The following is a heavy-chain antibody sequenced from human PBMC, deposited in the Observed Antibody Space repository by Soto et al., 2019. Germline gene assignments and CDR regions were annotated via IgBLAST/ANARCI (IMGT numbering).Heavy chain of an antibody. Sequence: PGGSLRLSCAASGFSLGTYYMHWVRQAPGKGLEWVAVISYDGINKNHADSVKGRFTISRDNSKNTLHLQMNSLRAEDTAVYYCAKDQSGYYYYAMGVWGQGTTVTVSS. CDR3: AKDQSGYYYYAMGV. D-gene: IGHD3-3*01. CDR2: ISYDGINK. V-gene: IGHV3-30*18. CDR1: GFSLGTYY. J-gene: IGHJ6*02.